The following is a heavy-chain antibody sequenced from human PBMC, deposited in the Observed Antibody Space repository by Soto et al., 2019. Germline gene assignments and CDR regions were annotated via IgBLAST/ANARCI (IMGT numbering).Heavy chain of an antibody. CDR2: IYYSGST. J-gene: IGHJ4*02. CDR1: GGSISSGDYY. V-gene: IGHV4-30-4*01. D-gene: IGHD5-18*01. Sequence: QVQLQESGPGLVKPSQTLSLTCTVSGGSISSGDYYWSWIRQPPGKGLEWIGYIYYSGSTYYNPSLKSRVTISVDTSKNQFCLKLSSVTAAETSVYYCARGGYSYGHIDYWGQGTMVTVSS. CDR3: ARGGYSYGHIDY.